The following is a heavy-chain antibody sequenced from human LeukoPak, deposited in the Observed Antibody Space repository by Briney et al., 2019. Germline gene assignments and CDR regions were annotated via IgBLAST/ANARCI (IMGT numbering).Heavy chain of an antibody. D-gene: IGHD2/OR15-2a*01. CDR3: AARMRF. V-gene: IGHV1-69-2*01. Sequence: ASVKVSCKTSGYTFIDSFIHWMQQAPGKGFEWMGLIDPEDGATEYAERFQGRVTITADRSTDTAYLELTSLRSDDTAVYFRAARMRFWGRGTRVTVSS. CDR1: GYTFIDSF. J-gene: IGHJ4*02. CDR2: IDPEDGAT.